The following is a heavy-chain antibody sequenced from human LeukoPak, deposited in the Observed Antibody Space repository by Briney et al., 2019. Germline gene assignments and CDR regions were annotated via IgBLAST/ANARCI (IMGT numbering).Heavy chain of an antibody. Sequence: GGSLRLSCEASGFTFSSYAMHWVRQAPGKGLEWVAVISYDGSNKYYADSVKGRFTISRDNSKNTLYLQMNSLRAEDTAVYYCARDSMIVVGGFDYWGQGTLVTVSS. J-gene: IGHJ4*02. CDR3: ARDSMIVVGGFDY. CDR2: ISYDGSNK. D-gene: IGHD3-22*01. CDR1: GFTFSSYA. V-gene: IGHV3-30-3*01.